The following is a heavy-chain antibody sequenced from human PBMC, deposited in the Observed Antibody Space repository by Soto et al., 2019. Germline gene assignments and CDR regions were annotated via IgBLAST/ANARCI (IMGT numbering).Heavy chain of an antibody. CDR3: ARDSRGYYGHYGMDV. Sequence: SETLSLTCTVSGGSFSPYYWSLIRQSPGKGLEWIVYMYYSGSTKYNPSPTSRVTFSLDKSKTQFFLKLSSVTAADTAVYYCARDSRGYYGHYGMDVWGQGTTVTVSS. CDR2: MYYSGST. D-gene: IGHD3-3*01. J-gene: IGHJ6*02. V-gene: IGHV4-59*01. CDR1: GGSFSPYY.